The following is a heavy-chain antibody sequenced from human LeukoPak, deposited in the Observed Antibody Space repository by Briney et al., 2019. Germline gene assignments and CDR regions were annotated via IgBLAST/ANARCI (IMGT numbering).Heavy chain of an antibody. V-gene: IGHV4-61*08. CDR1: GGSISSGGYY. J-gene: IGHJ4*02. D-gene: IGHD3-3*01. Sequence: PSQTLSLTCTVSGGSISSGGYYWSWIRQPPGKGLEWIGYIYYSGSTNYNPSLKSRVTISLDTSKNQFSLKLSSVTAADTAVYYCARAPRIFGVADYWGQGTLVTVSS. CDR2: IYYSGST. CDR3: ARAPRIFGVADY.